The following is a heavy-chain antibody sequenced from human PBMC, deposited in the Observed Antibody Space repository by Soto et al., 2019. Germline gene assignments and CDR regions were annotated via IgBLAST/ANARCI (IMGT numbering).Heavy chain of an antibody. J-gene: IGHJ4*02. CDR1: GGSVSSGSYY. CDR2: IYYSGST. D-gene: IGHD5-12*01. V-gene: IGHV4-61*01. CDR3: ARAGYDSLSFDY. Sequence: SSETLSLTCTVSGGSVSSGSYYWSWLRQPPGKGLEWIGYIYYSGSTNYNPSLKSRVTISVDTSKNQFSLKLSSVTAADTAVYYCARAGYDSLSFDYWGQGTLVTVSS.